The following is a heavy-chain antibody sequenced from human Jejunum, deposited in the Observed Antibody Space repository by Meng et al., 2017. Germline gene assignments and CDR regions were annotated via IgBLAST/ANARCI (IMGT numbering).Heavy chain of an antibody. V-gene: IGHV3-7*01. J-gene: IGHJ4*02. CDR2: IGEDGGEK. CDR3: ASDHCRN. Sequence: GESLKISCAASGFTFSNYYMSSVRQAPGKGLEWVAKIGEDGGEKHYADSVKGRFTISRDNSKNSMHLQMNSLRAEDTAIYYCASDHCRNWGQGTQVTVSS. CDR1: GFTFSNYY.